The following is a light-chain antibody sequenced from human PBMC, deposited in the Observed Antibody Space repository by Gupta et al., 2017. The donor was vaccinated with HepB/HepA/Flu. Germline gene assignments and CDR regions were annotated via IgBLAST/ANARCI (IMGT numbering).Light chain of an antibody. V-gene: IGKV3-15*01. J-gene: IGKJ5*01. CDR1: QSLITD. Sequence: EIVMTQSPATLSVSPGERATLSCRASQSLITDLAWYQQKPGQAPRLVAYGASTRAIGIPDRFSGSGSGKDFTLTINSLQSADFAVYYCQQYNKWPLTFGQGTRLDIK. CDR2: GAS. CDR3: QQYNKWPLT.